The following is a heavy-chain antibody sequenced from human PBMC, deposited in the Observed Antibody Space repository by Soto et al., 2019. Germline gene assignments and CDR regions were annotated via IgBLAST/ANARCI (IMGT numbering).Heavy chain of an antibody. CDR2: IIPKLGSA. D-gene: IGHD2-21*01. CDR3: PRGGDGYHFGAVY. CDR1: GGGNLRDYR. Sequence: SVKVSCKASGGGNLRDYRTTWVRRAPRQGLEWMVGIIPKLGSANYAQNFQGRVTITADESTNTVYIELRSLRSDDTAVYYCPRGGDGYHFGAVYWGQGPPVTVSS. J-gene: IGHJ4*02. V-gene: IGHV1-69*13.